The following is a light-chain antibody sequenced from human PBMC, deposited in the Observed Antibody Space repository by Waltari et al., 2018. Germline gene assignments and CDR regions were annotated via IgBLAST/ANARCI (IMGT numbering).Light chain of an antibody. CDR2: EGS. Sequence: QSALIQPASVSGSPGQSITMSCTETNSDVGLSTLVSSYQQHPGKAPKFLIYEGSKRPSGVSYRFSGSKAGNTASLTISGLQADDEADYYCSSYAGSGSPRVFGGGTKLTVL. J-gene: IGLJ3*02. V-gene: IGLV2-23*01. CDR1: NSDVGLSTL. CDR3: SSYAGSGSPRV.